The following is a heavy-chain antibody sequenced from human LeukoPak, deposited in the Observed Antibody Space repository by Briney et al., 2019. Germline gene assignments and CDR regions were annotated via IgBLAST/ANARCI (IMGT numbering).Heavy chain of an antibody. J-gene: IGHJ2*01. V-gene: IGHV4-31*03. CDR2: IYYSGST. D-gene: IGHD5-24*01. CDR1: GGSISSGGYY. Sequence: SQTLSLTCTVSGGSISSGGYYWSCIRQHPGKGLEWIGYIYYSGSTYYNPSLKRRVTISVDTSKNQFSLKLSSVTAADTAVYYCARDPRDGYNVHWYCDLWGCGQRVTVSS. CDR3: ARDPRDGYNVHWYCDL.